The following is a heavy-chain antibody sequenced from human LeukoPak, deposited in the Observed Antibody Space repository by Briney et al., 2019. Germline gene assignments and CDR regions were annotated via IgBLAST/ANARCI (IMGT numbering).Heavy chain of an antibody. D-gene: IGHD5-24*01. CDR1: GGSISSSSYY. CDR2: IYYSGST. V-gene: IGHV4-39*07. Sequence: SETLSLTCTVSGGSISSSSYYWGWIRQPPGKGLEWIGSIYYSGSTYYNPSLKSRVTISVDTSKNQFSLKLSSVTAADTAVYYCARVKRRWLQLAEYYFDYWGQGTLVTISS. J-gene: IGHJ4*02. CDR3: ARVKRRWLQLAEYYFDY.